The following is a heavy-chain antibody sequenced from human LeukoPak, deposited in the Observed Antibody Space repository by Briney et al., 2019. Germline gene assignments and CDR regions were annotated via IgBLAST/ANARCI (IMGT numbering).Heavy chain of an antibody. V-gene: IGHV3-74*01. CDR2: INTDGTTT. J-gene: IGHJ4*02. CDR1: GFSFSSYW. Sequence: GGSLRLSCTASGFSFSSYWMHWFRQAPGKGLVWVSRINTDGTTTGYADSVRGRLTISRDNAKNTLYLQMNGLRAEDTAFYYCAKDLTWNTADYWGQGTLVTVSS. CDR3: AKDLTWNTADY. D-gene: IGHD1/OR15-1a*01.